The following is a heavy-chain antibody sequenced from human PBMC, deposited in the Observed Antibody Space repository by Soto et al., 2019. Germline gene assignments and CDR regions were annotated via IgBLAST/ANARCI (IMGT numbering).Heavy chain of an antibody. D-gene: IGHD3-22*01. CDR3: ARINIDYDSSCYYYVLNGNYFDY. CDR2: IYPGDSDT. CDR1: GYNFTSYW. V-gene: IGHV5-51*01. Sequence: GESLKISCKGSGYNFTSYWIGWVRQMPGKGLEGMGSIYPGDSDTRYSPSFEGQVTISADKSIGTAYLQWSSMKASDTAMYYCARINIDYDSSCYYYVLNGNYFDYWGQGTLVTVSS. J-gene: IGHJ4*02.